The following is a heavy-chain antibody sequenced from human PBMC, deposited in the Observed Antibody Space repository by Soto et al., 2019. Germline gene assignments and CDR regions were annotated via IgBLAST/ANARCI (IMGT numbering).Heavy chain of an antibody. CDR1: GGTFSSYT. D-gene: IGHD3-10*01. V-gene: IGHV1-69*08. CDR3: ARDLDVSGTHGMDV. Sequence: QVQLVQSGAEVKKPGSSVKVSCKASGGTFSSYTISWVRQAPGQGLEWMGRIIPILGIADYAQKFQGRVTITADKSTSTAYMELSSLRAEDTAVYYCARDLDVSGTHGMDVWGQGTTVTVSS. J-gene: IGHJ6*02. CDR2: IIPILGIA.